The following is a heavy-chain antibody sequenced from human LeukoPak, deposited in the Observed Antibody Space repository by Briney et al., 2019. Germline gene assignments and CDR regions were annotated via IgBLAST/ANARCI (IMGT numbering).Heavy chain of an antibody. CDR2: IRTSGGVV. J-gene: IGHJ3*01. CDR3: VRDQFYAFDV. CDR1: GFTFTSYT. V-gene: IGHV3-48*02. Sequence: GGSLRLSCAASGFTFTSYTMNCVRQAPGKGLEWISYIRTSGGVVSYTDSVRGRFTISTDSAKNLLYLQMNSLRDDDTAVYYCVRDQFYAFDVWGQGTMVTVSS.